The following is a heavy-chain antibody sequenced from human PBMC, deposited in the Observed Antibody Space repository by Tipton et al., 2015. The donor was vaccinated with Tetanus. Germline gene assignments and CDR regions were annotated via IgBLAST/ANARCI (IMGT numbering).Heavy chain of an antibody. D-gene: IGHD3-22*01. CDR3: ARDRGDYSYYGMDV. CDR2: IDPNSGGT. V-gene: IGHV1-2*02. CDR1: GYTFTGYY. Sequence: QLVQSGAEMKKPGASVKVSCKASGYTFTGYYIYWVRQAPGQGLEWMGWIDPNSGGTVYAQKLQGRVTMTRDTSISTAYMDLRSLRSDDTAVYYCARDRGDYSYYGMDVGGPGTTVTVS. J-gene: IGHJ6*02.